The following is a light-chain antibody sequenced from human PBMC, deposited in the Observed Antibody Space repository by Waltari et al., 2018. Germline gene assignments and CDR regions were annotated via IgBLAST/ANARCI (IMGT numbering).Light chain of an antibody. CDR2: GAT. CDR1: QGISSY. CDR3: LQHNSYPIS. J-gene: IGKJ2*03. Sequence: DIKMTQSPASLSASVGDTVTITCRASQGISSYLNWFQQKPGKAPKLLIYGATTLQSGVPSRFSGSGSGTEFTLTISRLQPEDFAAYYCLQHNSYPISFGQGTKVEIK. V-gene: IGKV1-17*01.